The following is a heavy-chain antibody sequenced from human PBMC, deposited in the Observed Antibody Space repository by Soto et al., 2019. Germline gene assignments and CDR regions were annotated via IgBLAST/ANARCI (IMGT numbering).Heavy chain of an antibody. D-gene: IGHD1-26*01. CDR1: GYTFTSYY. CDR3: ARSWNTVGAACAVGYFDF. Sequence: ASVKVSCKASGYTFTSYYMHWVRQAPGQGIEWMGIINPSGGSTSYAQKFQSRVTMTRDTSTSTVYMELSRLRSDDTAVYYCARSWNTVGAACAVGYFDFWGLGTLVTVSS. V-gene: IGHV1-46*01. J-gene: IGHJ4*02. CDR2: INPSGGST.